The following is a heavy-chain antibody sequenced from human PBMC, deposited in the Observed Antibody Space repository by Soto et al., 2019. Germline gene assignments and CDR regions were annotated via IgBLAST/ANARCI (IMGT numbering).Heavy chain of an antibody. CDR2: IYYSGST. D-gene: IGHD6-19*01. CDR3: ARLSYSSGCY. CDR1: GGSITGYY. J-gene: IGHJ2*01. Sequence: QVQLQESGPGLVKPSETLSLTCTVSGGSITGYYWSWIRQPPGKRLEWIGYIYYSGSTNYNPSLKSRVTISVDTSKNQFSLKLSSVTAADTAVYYCARLSYSSGCYWGRGTLVTVSS. V-gene: IGHV4-59*08.